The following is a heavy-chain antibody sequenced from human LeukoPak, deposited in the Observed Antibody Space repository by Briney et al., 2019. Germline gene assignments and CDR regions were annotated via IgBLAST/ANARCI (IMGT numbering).Heavy chain of an antibody. D-gene: IGHD6-13*01. V-gene: IGHV4-34*01. CDR2: IDHGGST. CDR3: ARGRYVTTRGGAAAGFLDY. CDR1: VGSFSGHY. J-gene: IGHJ4*02. Sequence: SETLSLTCAVSVGSFSGHYWSWIRQPPGKGVEWIGEIDHGGSTNYNPSLKSRVTISVDTSQNQFSLRLSSVTAADTAVYYCARGRYVTTRGGAAAGFLDYWGQGTLVTVST.